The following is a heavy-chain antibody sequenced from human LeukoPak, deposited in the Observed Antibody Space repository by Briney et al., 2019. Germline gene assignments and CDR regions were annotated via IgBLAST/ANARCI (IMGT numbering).Heavy chain of an antibody. V-gene: IGHV3-30-3*01. J-gene: IGHJ4*02. CDR2: ISYHESNK. CDR3: ARGYYAGRGHHFEY. Sequence: GGSLRLSCAASGFTVSGYAMYWVRQAPGKGLEWVAVISYHESNKYYADSVKGRFTISRDDSKSTLYLQMNSLRAEDTAVYYCARGYYAGRGHHFEYWGQGTLVTVSS. D-gene: IGHD3-22*01. CDR1: GFTVSGYA.